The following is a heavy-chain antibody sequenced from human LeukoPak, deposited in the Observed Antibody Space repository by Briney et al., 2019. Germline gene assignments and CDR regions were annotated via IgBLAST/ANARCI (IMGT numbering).Heavy chain of an antibody. D-gene: IGHD1-7*01. CDR3: AKGHPKWNSDS. Sequence: GGALILSCAASGFTFSTYALNWVRQAPGKGLQWGFTISGSGDNTYYADFVKGRITISRDNFKDTLDLQMSSVRGEDTAVYYCAKGHPKWNSDSGGQGTLVTVSS. J-gene: IGHJ4*02. CDR2: ISGSGDNT. CDR1: GFTFSTYA. V-gene: IGHV3-23*01.